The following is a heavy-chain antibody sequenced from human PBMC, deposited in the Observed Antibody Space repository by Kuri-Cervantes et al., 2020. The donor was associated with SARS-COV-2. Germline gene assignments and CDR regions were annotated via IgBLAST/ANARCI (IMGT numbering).Heavy chain of an antibody. CDR3: ARNRRTGGYSYGFDL. CDR2: INPTGGT. CDR1: GYTFTDYY. D-gene: IGHD5-18*01. V-gene: IGHV1-2*02. Sequence: ASVKVSCKASGYTFTDYYMHWVRQAPGQGPEWMGWINPTGGTNSAQSFQGRVTMTRDTSTSTVHMELSRLRFDDTAVFYCARNRRTGGYSYGFDLWGKGPLVTVSS. J-gene: IGHJ4*02.